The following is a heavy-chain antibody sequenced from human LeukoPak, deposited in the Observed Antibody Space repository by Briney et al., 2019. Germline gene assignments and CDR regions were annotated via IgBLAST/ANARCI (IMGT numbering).Heavy chain of an antibody. J-gene: IGHJ3*02. CDR3: ARGSITMVRGVLLDAFDI. CDR2: INTNSGGT. V-gene: IGHV1-2*02. Sequence: ASVKLSCKAAGYTFTGCYMHWVRQAPGPGLGWMGWINTNSGGTNYAQKFQGRVTMTRDTSISTAYMELSRLRSDDTAVYYCARGSITMVRGVLLDAFDIWGQGTMVTVSS. CDR1: GYTFTGCY. D-gene: IGHD3-10*01.